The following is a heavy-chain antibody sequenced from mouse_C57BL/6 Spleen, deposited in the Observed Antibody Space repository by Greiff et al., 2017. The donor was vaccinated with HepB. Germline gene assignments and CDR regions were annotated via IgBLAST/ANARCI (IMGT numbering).Heavy chain of an antibody. Sequence: VQLQQSGPELVKPGASVKIPCKASGYTFTDYNMDWVKQSHGKSLEWIGDINPNNGGTIYNQKFKGTATLTVDKSSSTAYMDLRSLTSEDTAVYYCARSLLLLYSAMDYWGQGTSVTVSS. D-gene: IGHD1-1*01. V-gene: IGHV1-18*01. J-gene: IGHJ4*01. CDR3: ARSLLLLYSAMDY. CDR2: INPNNGGT. CDR1: GYTFTDYN.